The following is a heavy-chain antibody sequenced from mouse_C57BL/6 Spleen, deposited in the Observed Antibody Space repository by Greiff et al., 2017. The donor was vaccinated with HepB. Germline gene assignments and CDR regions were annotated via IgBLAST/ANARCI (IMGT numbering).Heavy chain of an antibody. V-gene: IGHV5-4*01. CDR3: ARGGDDYDSPYAMDY. J-gene: IGHJ4*01. CDR1: GFTFSSYA. CDR2: ISYGGSYT. Sequence: EVQLVESGGGLVKPGGSLKLSCAASGFTFSSYAMSWVRQTPDKRLEWVANISYGGSYTYYPDKVKGRFTISRDNAKNTLYLQMSSLKSEDTAMYYCARGGDDYDSPYAMDYWGQGTSVTVSS. D-gene: IGHD2-4*01.